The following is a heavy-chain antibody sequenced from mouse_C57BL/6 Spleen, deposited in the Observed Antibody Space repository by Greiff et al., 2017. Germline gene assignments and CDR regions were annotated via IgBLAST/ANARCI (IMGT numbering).Heavy chain of an antibody. V-gene: IGHV5-9*01. D-gene: IGHD1-1*01. CDR1: GFTFSSYT. Sequence: DVKLVESGGGLVKPGGSLKLSCAASGFTFSSYTMSWVRQTPEKRLEWVATISGGGGNTYYPDSVKGRFTISRDNAKNTLYLQMSSLRSEDTALYYCAGNYYGSSHWYFDVWGTGTTVTVSS. J-gene: IGHJ1*03. CDR3: AGNYYGSSHWYFDV. CDR2: ISGGGGNT.